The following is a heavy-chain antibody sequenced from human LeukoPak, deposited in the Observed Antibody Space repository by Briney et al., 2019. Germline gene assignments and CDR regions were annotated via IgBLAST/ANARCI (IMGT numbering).Heavy chain of an antibody. J-gene: IGHJ5*02. V-gene: IGHV4-34*01. CDR3: ASGGREGSTSCCNWYDP. CDR2: INHSGST. CDR1: GGSFSAYY. Sequence: PSETLSLTCAVYGGSFSAYYWSWIRQPPGKGLEWIGEINHSGSTNYNPSLKSRVTISVDTSKNQFSLKLSSVTAAGTAVYYCASGGREGSTSCCNWYDPWGQGTLVTVSS. D-gene: IGHD2-2*01.